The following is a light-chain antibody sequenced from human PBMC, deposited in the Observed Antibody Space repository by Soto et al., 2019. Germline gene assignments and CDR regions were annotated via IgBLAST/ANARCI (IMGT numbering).Light chain of an antibody. CDR1: QSISRY. V-gene: IGKV1-39*01. CDR2: TTS. Sequence: IQMTQSPSSLSASVGDRVTITCRASQSISRYLNWYQQKPGKAPKVLIYTTSSLQSGVPSRFSGSGSGTDFTLTISSLQFEDFASYYCQHSYSAPLTFGGGTKVEIK. CDR3: QHSYSAPLT. J-gene: IGKJ4*01.